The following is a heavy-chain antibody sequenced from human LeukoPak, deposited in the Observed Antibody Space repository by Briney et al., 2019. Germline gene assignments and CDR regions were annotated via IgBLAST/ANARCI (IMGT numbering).Heavy chain of an antibody. CDR3: EAPELDY. D-gene: IGHD1-14*01. J-gene: IGHJ4*02. Sequence: GGSLRVSCAASGFTFSNYWMTWVRQAPGKGLEWVANIKEDGSEKYYVASVRGRFTLSRDNAKKSLYLQMNSLRAEDTAVYYCEAPELDYWGQGTLVTVSS. CDR1: GFTFSNYW. V-gene: IGHV3-7*05. CDR2: IKEDGSEK.